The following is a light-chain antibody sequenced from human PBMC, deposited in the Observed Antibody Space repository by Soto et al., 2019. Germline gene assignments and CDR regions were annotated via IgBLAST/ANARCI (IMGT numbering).Light chain of an antibody. J-gene: IGKJ3*01. V-gene: IGKV1-5*03. Sequence: DIQMTQSPSTLSASVGDRVTITCRASQNIRTWLAWYQQKSGKAPKLLIYKASSLESGVPSRFSGSGSGTEFTLTISSLQPDDFATYYCQQYYDYSTFGPGTKVDIK. CDR1: QNIRTW. CDR3: QQYYDYST. CDR2: KAS.